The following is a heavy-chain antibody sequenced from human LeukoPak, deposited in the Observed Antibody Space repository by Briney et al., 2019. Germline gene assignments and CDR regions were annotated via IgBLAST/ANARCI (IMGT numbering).Heavy chain of an antibody. J-gene: IGHJ4*02. CDR1: GGSISNSNYY. V-gene: IGHV4-61*05. CDR3: ARTDWAVDYYFDY. Sequence: SETLSLTCTVSGGSISNSNYYWGWIRQPPGKGLEWIGYIYYSGSTNYNPSLKSRVTISVDTSKNQFSLKLSSVTAADTAVYYCARTDWAVDYYFDYWGQGTLVTVSS. CDR2: IYYSGST. D-gene: IGHD2-21*01.